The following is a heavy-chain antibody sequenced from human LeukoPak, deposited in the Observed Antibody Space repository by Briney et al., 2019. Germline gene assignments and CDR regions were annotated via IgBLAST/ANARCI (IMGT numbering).Heavy chain of an antibody. V-gene: IGHV5-51*01. J-gene: IGHJ5*02. CDR2: IYPGDSDT. Sequence: GESLKISCKGSGYSFTSYWIGGVRQMPGKGLEWMGIIYPGDSDTRYSPSVQAQVTISPHKSISTAYLQWSSLKASDAAMYYCASGHGYFGWFDPWGQGTLVTVSS. CDR3: ASGHGYFGWFDP. D-gene: IGHD3-9*01. CDR1: GYSFTSYW.